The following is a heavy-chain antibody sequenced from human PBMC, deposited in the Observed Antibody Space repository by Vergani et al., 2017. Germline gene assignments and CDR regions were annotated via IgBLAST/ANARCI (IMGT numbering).Heavy chain of an antibody. J-gene: IGHJ5*01. V-gene: IGHV3-30*18. D-gene: IGHD1-1*01. CDR3: AKGGWNYWFDS. Sequence: QVQLVESGGGEVQPGRSLRLSCSAAGFPFSDYGVHWVRQAPGKGLEWVSVISYDGNKKNYADSVKGRFTISRDNSKNTLYLEMNALRAEDTAVYYCAKGGWNYWFDSWGQGTLVIVS. CDR1: GFPFSDYG. CDR2: ISYDGNKK.